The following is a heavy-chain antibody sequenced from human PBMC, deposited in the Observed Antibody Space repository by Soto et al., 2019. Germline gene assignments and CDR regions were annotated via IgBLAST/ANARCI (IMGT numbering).Heavy chain of an antibody. D-gene: IGHD3-3*01. CDR1: GFTFSSYS. CDR3: ARESGYYTYGMDV. J-gene: IGHJ6*02. CDR2: ISSSSSYI. Sequence: EVQLVESGGGLVKPGGSLRLSCAASGFTFSSYSMNWVRQAPGKGLEWVSSISSSSSYIYYADSVKGRFTISRDNAKNSLYLQMNSLRAEDAAVYYCARESGYYTYGMDVWGQGTTVTVSS. V-gene: IGHV3-21*01.